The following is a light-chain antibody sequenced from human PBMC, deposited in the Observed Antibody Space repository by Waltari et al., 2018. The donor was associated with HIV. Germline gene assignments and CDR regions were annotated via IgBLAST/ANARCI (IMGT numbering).Light chain of an antibody. J-gene: IGLJ2*01. V-gene: IGLV1-47*01. CDR3: ATWSDSLSGVV. CDR1: SSNIGSNY. Sequence: QSVLTQSPSASGTPGQRVTISCSGSSSNIGSNYVYWYQQLPGPAPKPLLYRNNQRPSGVPDRFSGSKSGTSASLAISGLRSEDEAHYYCATWSDSLSGVVFGGGTKLRVL. CDR2: RNN.